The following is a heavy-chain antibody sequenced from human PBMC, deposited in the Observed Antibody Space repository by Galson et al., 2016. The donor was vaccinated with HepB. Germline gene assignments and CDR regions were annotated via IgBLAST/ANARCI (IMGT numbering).Heavy chain of an antibody. J-gene: IGHJ3*02. CDR2: IRYDGNNK. Sequence: SLRLSCAASGFTFSSHDMHWVRQAPGKGLEWVSVIRYDGNNKYFADSVKGRFTISRDNTKNTLYLQMNSLRAEDTAVYYCARVGAPYYDSWSGRGALAIWGKVTMVTVSS. CDR3: ARVGAPYYDSWSGRGALAI. V-gene: IGHV3-33*08. D-gene: IGHD3-3*01. CDR1: GFTFSSHD.